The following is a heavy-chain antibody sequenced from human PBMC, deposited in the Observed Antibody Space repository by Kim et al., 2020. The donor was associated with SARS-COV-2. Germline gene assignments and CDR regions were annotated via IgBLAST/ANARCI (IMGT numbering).Heavy chain of an antibody. J-gene: IGHJ6*02. Sequence: SETLSLTCTVSGGSISSGCYYWSWIRQHPGMGLEWIGYIYYSGSTYYNPSLKSRVTISVDTSKNQFSLKLSSVTAADTAVYYCARDRIWYSSSWYSDYYYGMDVWGQGTTVTVSS. V-gene: IGHV4-31*03. CDR3: ARDRIWYSSSWYSDYYYGMDV. CDR2: IYYSGST. D-gene: IGHD6-13*01. CDR1: GGSISSGCYY.